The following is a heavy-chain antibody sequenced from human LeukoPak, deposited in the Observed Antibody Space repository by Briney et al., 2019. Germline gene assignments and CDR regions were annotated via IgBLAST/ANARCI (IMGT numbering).Heavy chain of an antibody. J-gene: IGHJ4*02. V-gene: IGHV3-23*01. CDR3: AKGGGGASFDF. CDR2: IGGSDADT. D-gene: IGHD2-15*01. Sequence: PGGSLTLSCAASGFTLSSNYMSWGRQAPGKGLEWVPTIGGSDADTYTADSVKGRLTISRDNSRNTLYLQMNSLRDEDTAVYYCAKGGGGASFDFWGQGTLVTVSA. CDR1: GFTLSSNY.